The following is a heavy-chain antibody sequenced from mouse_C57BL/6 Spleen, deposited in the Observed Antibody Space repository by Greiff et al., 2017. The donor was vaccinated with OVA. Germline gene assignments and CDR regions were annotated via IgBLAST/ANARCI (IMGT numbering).Heavy chain of an antibody. CDR3: ARSRYDGSSYGCAY. D-gene: IGHD1-1*01. CDR1: GYTFTSYW. Sequence: VQLQQPGAELVKPGASVKLSCKASGYTFTSYWMQWVKQRPGQGLEWIGEIDPSDSYTNYNQKFKGKATLTVDTSSSTAYMQLSSLTSEDSAVYYCARSRYDGSSYGCAYWGKGTLVTVSA. J-gene: IGHJ3*01. V-gene: IGHV1-50*01. CDR2: IDPSDSYT.